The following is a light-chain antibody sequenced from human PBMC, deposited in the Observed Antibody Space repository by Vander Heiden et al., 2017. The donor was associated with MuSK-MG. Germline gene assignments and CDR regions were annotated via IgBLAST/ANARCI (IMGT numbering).Light chain of an antibody. CDR3: CSYAGSTIFDV. CDR1: SSDVGSYNI. CDR2: EVS. V-gene: IGLV2-23*02. J-gene: IGLJ1*01. Sequence: QSALTQPASVCGSPGQSITISCTGTSSDVGSYNIVSWYQQHPGKAPKLMIYEVSKRPSGVSNRFSGSKSGSTASLTISGLQAEDEADYYCCSYAGSTIFDVFGTGTKVTVL.